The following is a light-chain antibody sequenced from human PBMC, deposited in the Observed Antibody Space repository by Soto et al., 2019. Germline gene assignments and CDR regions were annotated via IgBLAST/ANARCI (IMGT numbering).Light chain of an antibody. J-gene: IGKJ5*01. CDR3: QQFNNWPHT. CDR1: QSVNQK. CDR2: VAS. V-gene: IGKV3-15*01. Sequence: EIVLRQSPATLSVSPGEPALHPRMASQSVNQKLGWYQQKPGQAPRLPIYVASSRATRIPARFSGSGSGTEYTLTISNLQAEDFAVYYCQQFNNWPHTLGQGTRLEIK.